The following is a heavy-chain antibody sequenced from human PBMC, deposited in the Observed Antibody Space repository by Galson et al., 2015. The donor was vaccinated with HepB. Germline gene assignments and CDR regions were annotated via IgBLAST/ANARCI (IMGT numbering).Heavy chain of an antibody. J-gene: IGHJ4*02. D-gene: IGHD3-22*01. CDR3: ARDPGGDYYDSSGYLSWNFDY. Sequence: SVKVSCKASGYTFTSSAMHWVRQAPGQRLEWMGWINAGNGNTKYSQKFQGRVTITRDTSASTAYMAQSSLRSEDTAVYYCARDPGGDYYDSSGYLSWNFDYWSQGTLVPVSS. CDR2: INAGNGNT. CDR1: GYTFTSSA. V-gene: IGHV1-3*01.